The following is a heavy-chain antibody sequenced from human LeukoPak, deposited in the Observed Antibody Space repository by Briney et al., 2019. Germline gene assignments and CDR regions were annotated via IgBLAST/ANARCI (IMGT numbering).Heavy chain of an antibody. V-gene: IGHV1-24*01. D-gene: IGHD6-13*01. Sequence: ASVKVSCKVSGYTLTELSMHWVRQAPGKGLEWMGGFDPEDGETIYAQKFQGRVTMTEDTSTDTAYMELSSPRSEDTAVYYCATAPPLSIAAAGKAAFDIWGQGTMVTVSS. CDR3: ATAPPLSIAAAGKAAFDI. CDR1: GYTLTELS. CDR2: FDPEDGET. J-gene: IGHJ3*02.